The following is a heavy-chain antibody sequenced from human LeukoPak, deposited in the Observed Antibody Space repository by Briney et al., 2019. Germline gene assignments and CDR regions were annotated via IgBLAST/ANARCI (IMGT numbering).Heavy chain of an antibody. CDR3: EKGFSSSWFLIFAP. Sequence: SETLSLTCAVYGGSFSGYYWSWIRPPPGKGLEWIGEINHSGSTNYNPSLKSRLTISVDTSKNQLSLKLSSVTAADTAVYYCEKGFSSSWFLIFAPWGQGTMVTVSS. J-gene: IGHJ5*02. CDR2: INHSGST. D-gene: IGHD6-13*01. V-gene: IGHV4-34*01. CDR1: GGSFSGYY.